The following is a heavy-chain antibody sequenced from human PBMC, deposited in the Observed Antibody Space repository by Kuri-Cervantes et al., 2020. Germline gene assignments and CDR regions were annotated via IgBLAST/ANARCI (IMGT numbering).Heavy chain of an antibody. D-gene: IGHD5-12*01. CDR2: IYWNDDK. Sequence: SGPTLVKPTQTLTLTCTFSGFSLSTSGVGVGWIRQPPGKALEWLALIYWNDDKRYSPSLKSRLTITKDTSKNQVVLTMTNMDPVDTATYYCALSRYSGYDGRVYFDYWGQGTTVTVSS. V-gene: IGHV2-5*01. CDR3: ALSRYSGYDGRVYFDY. CDR1: GFSLSTSGVG. J-gene: IGHJ4*03.